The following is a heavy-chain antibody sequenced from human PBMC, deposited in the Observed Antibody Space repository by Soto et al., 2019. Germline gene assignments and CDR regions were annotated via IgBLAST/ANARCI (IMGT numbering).Heavy chain of an antibody. J-gene: IGHJ4*02. CDR3: ARDDFDSSGFDY. Sequence: QIQLVQSGAEVKKPGASVTVSCKASGYTFPNYAIHWVRQAPGQSLEWMGWVNAGNGNRKLSQKFQGRVTLIRDTSATTVYVELRSMRSEDTAVYYCARDDFDSSGFDYWGQGTLVTVSS. D-gene: IGHD3-22*01. CDR1: GYTFPNYA. V-gene: IGHV1-3*01. CDR2: VNAGNGNR.